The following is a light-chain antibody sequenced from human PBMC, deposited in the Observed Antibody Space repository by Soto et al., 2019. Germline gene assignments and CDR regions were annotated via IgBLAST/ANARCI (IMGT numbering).Light chain of an antibody. Sequence: QSALTQPASVSGSPGQSITISCTGTSSDVGGYNYVSWYQQHPGKAPKLMIYDVSNRPSGVSNRFSGSKSGNTASLMISGLQAEDEADYYCGSYTPRGILVVGGGTKLTVL. CDR2: DVS. J-gene: IGLJ2*01. CDR1: SSDVGGYNY. CDR3: GSYTPRGILV. V-gene: IGLV2-14*01.